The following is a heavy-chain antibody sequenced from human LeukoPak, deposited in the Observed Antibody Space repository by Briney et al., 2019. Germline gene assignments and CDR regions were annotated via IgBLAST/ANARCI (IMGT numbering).Heavy chain of an antibody. D-gene: IGHD2-2*01. V-gene: IGHV4-59*01. CDR1: GGSISSYY. J-gene: IGHJ4*02. CDR2: IYYSGST. Sequence: PSETLSLTCTVSGGSISSYYWSWIRQPPRKGLEWIGYIYYSGSTNYNPSLKSRVTISVDTSKNQFSLKLSSVTAADTAVYYCARSAGVLGYCSSTSCYPYFDYWGQGTLVTVSS. CDR3: ARSAGVLGYCSSTSCYPYFDY.